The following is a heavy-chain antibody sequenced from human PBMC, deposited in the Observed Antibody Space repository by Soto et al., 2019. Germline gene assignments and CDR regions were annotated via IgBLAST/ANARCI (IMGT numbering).Heavy chain of an antibody. CDR3: ARAGYYGSGSYYISHYYYMDV. CDR1: GGSFSGYY. V-gene: IGHV4-34*01. J-gene: IGHJ6*03. D-gene: IGHD3-10*01. CDR2: INHSGST. Sequence: SETLSLTCAVYGGSFSGYYWSWIRQPPGKGLEWIGEINHSGSTNYNPSLKSRVTISVDTSKNQFSLMLSSVTAADTAVYYCARAGYYGSGSYYISHYYYMDVWGKGTTVTVSS.